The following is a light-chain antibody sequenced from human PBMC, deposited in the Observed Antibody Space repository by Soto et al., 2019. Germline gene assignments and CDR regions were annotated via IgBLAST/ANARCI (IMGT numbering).Light chain of an antibody. V-gene: IGKV3-20*01. CDR2: VAS. J-gene: IGKJ2*01. CDR1: QSVHNNY. Sequence: EIVLTQSPATLSLSPGERVTLSCRASQSVHNNYLGWYQQKPGKAPRLLIYVASTTATGISERFIGSGSRTYFTLTISRLAPEDVGVFYFHQYNWSPYTFGQGTKLEIK. CDR3: HQYNWSPYT.